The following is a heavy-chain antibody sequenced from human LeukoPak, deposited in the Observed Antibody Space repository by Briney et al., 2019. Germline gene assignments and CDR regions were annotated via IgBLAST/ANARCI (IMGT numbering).Heavy chain of an antibody. CDR1: GGSISSGDYY. J-gene: IGHJ5*02. V-gene: IGHV4-30-4*01. Sequence: SETLSLTCTVSGGSISSGDYYWSWIRQPPGKGLEWIGYIYTSGSTNYNPSLKSRVTISVDTSKNQFSLKLSSVTAADTAVYYCARRTATPYNWFDPWGQGTLVTVSS. CDR3: ARRTATPYNWFDP. D-gene: IGHD2-15*01. CDR2: IYTSGST.